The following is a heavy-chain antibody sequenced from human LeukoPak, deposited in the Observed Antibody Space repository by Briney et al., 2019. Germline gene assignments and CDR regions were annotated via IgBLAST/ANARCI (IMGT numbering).Heavy chain of an antibody. CDR2: INPRGGTT. J-gene: IGHJ5*02. CDR1: GYTFTSYF. V-gene: IGHV1-46*01. D-gene: IGHD2/OR15-2a*01. CDR3: ARDVSTTSSWWFDP. Sequence: ASVKVSCKASGYTFTSYFMYWVRQAPGQGLEWMGLINPRGGTTRYAQKFQGRVTMTRDMSTRTDYMELSSLRYEDTAVYYCARDVSTTSSWWFDPWGQGTLVIVSS.